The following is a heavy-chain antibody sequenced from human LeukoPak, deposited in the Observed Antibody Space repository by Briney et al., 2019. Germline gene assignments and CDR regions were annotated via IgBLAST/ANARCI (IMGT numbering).Heavy chain of an antibody. CDR1: GGSASSGRAH. CDR3: AKGPDY. J-gene: IGHJ4*02. CDR2: IYYSGST. Sequence: PSETLSLAGPVSGGSASSGRAHSGWIRQPPGKGLEWIGSIYYSGSTYYNPSSKSRVTISVDTSKNQFSLKLSSVTAADKAVYHCAKGPDYWGQGTLVTVSS. V-gene: IGHV4-39*01.